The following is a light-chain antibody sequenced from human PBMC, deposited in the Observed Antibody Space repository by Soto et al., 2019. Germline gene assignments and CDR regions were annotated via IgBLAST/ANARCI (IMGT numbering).Light chain of an antibody. CDR3: SSYAGSNNLV. Sequence: QPVLTQPPSASGSPGQSVTISCTGTSSDIGGYDYVSWCQQHPGKAPKLIIYEVSKRPSGVPDRFSGSKSGNTASLTVSGLQAEDEADYYCSSYAGSNNLVFAGGTKLTVL. V-gene: IGLV2-8*01. J-gene: IGLJ3*02. CDR2: EVS. CDR1: SSDIGGYDY.